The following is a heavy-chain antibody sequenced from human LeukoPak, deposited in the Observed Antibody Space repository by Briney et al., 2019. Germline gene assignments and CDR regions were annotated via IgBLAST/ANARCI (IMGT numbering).Heavy chain of an antibody. D-gene: IGHD6-6*01. J-gene: IGHJ4*02. V-gene: IGHV3-9*03. CDR1: GFTFDDYA. CDR2: ISWNSGSI. CDR3: AKDSRGSSSGYFDY. Sequence: PGRSLRLSCAASGFTFDDYAMHWVRQAPGKGLEWVSGISWNSGSIGYADSVKGRFTISRDNAKNPLYLQMNSLRAEDMALYYCAKDSRGSSSGYFDYWGQGTLVTVSS.